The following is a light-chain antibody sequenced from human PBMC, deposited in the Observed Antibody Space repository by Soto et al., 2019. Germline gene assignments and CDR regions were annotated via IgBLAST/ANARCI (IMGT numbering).Light chain of an antibody. V-gene: IGKV3-15*01. J-gene: IGKJ5*01. CDR3: QQYGSSPPIT. CDR2: GAS. CDR1: QSVSSN. Sequence: EIVMTQSPATLSVSPGERATLSCRASQSVSSNLAWYQQKPGQAPRLLIYGASTRATGIPARFSGSGSGTEFTLTLSSLHSEDFAVYYCQQYGSSPPITFGQGTRLEIK.